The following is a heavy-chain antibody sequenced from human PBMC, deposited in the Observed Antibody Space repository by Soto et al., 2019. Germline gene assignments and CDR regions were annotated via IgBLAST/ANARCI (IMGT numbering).Heavy chain of an antibody. CDR1: GGSISSYY. V-gene: IGHV4-59*01. Sequence: PSETLSLTCTVSGGSISSYYWSWIRQPPGKGLEWIGYIYYSGSTNYNPSLKSRVTISVDTSKNQFSLKLSSVTAADTAVYYCACNTYYDFWSGYPTWGQGTLVTVSS. CDR2: IYYSGST. CDR3: ACNTYYDFWSGYPT. J-gene: IGHJ5*02. D-gene: IGHD3-3*01.